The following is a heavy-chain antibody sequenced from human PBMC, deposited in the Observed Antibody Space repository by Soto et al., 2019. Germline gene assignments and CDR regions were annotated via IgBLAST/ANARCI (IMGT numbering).Heavy chain of an antibody. D-gene: IGHD3-22*01. CDR2: IIPIFGTA. V-gene: IGHV1-69*06. J-gene: IGHJ5*02. Sequence: ASVKVSCKASGVTFSSYAISWVRQAPGQGLEWMGGIIPIFGTANYAQKFQGRVTITADKSTSTAYMELSSLRSEDTAVYYCARDASSGYRLKKNWFDPWGQGTLVTVSS. CDR3: ARDASSGYRLKKNWFDP. CDR1: GVTFSSYA.